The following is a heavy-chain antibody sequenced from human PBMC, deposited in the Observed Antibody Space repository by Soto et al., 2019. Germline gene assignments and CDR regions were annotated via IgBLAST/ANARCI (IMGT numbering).Heavy chain of an antibody. Sequence: GGSLRLSCTTTGFTFANAWMNWVRQAPGKGLEWVGRIISKNDGGATTYAAPVKGRFTISRDDSKNTVYLQMYSLKTEDTAVYYCTASRAFGYWGQGTQVTVFS. CDR1: GFTFANAW. V-gene: IGHV3-15*07. CDR2: IISKNDGGAT. D-gene: IGHD2-2*01. J-gene: IGHJ4*02. CDR3: TASRAFGY.